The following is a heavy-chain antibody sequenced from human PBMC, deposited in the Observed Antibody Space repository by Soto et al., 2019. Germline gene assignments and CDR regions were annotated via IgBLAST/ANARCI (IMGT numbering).Heavy chain of an antibody. Sequence: QVQLVESGGGVVQPGRSLRLSCAASGFTFSSYAMHWVRQAPGKGLEWVAVISYDGSNKYYADSVKGRFTISRDNSKNTLYLQMSSVRAEDTAVYYCASQGKEQLVRTNYYYYGMDVWGQGTTVTVSS. CDR2: ISYDGSNK. D-gene: IGHD6-6*01. CDR3: ASQGKEQLVRTNYYYYGMDV. J-gene: IGHJ6*02. CDR1: GFTFSSYA. V-gene: IGHV3-30-3*01.